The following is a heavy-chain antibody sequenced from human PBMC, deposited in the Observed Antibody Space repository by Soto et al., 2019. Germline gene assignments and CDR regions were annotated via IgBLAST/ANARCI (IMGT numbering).Heavy chain of an antibody. CDR2: ISSSSRYI. CDR1: GFTFSTST. CDR3: ARDVRRSHLLTFDP. Sequence: GGSLRLSCAASGFTFSTSTMNWVRQAPGKGLEWVASISSSSRYIYYADSVKGRFTISRDNAKNSVFLQMNSLRAEDTAVYYCARDVRRSHLLTFDPWGQGTMVTVSS. D-gene: IGHD2-2*01. J-gene: IGHJ5*02. V-gene: IGHV3-21*01.